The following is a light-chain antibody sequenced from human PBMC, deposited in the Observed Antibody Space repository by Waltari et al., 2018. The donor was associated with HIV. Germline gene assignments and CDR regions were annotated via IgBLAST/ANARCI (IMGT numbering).Light chain of an antibody. Sequence: QSVLTQPPSVSAAPGQRVTNSCSGSRSKIEDNNVSWYQQLPGTAPKLLIYDNNKRVSGIPGRFSGSKSGTAATLGITGLQTGDEADYYCGTWDSDLRAVVFGGGTKLTVL. J-gene: IGLJ2*01. CDR1: RSKIEDNN. V-gene: IGLV1-51*01. CDR3: GTWDSDLRAVV. CDR2: DNN.